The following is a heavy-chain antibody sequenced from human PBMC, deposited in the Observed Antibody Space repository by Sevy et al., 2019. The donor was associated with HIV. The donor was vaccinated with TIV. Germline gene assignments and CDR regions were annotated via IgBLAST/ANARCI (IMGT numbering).Heavy chain of an antibody. Sequence: SETLSLTCAVYGGSFSGYYWSWIRQPPGKGLEWIGEINHSGSTNYNPSLKSRVTISGDTSKNKFSLKLSSVTAADTAEYYCARHCSSTSCSHAFDIWGQGTMVTVSS. CDR3: ARHCSSTSCSHAFDI. D-gene: IGHD2-2*01. CDR1: GGSFSGYY. J-gene: IGHJ3*02. CDR2: INHSGST. V-gene: IGHV4-34*01.